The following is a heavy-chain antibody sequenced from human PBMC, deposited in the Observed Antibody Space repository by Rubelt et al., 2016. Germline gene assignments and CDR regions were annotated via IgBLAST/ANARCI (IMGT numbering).Heavy chain of an antibody. Sequence: QVQLQESGPGLVKPPETLSLTCTVSGYSINNGYYWGWIRQPPGKGLEWIASFFHDGSTKYNPSLKSRVTKSKDGSKNQFSLNLSSVTAADTAVYYCARPTGASSASGSFLVWGQGTLVTVSS. CDR2: FFHDGST. CDR1: GYSINNGYY. D-gene: IGHD3-10*01. V-gene: IGHV4-38-2*02. J-gene: IGHJ4*02. CDR3: ARPTGASSASGSFLV.